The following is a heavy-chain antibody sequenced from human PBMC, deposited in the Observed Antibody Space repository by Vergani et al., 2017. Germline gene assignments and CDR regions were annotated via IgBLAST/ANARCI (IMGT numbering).Heavy chain of an antibody. CDR3: ARSSTTGWPHFDY. Sequence: EVQLVQSGAEVKKTGESLKISCRASGYTFTQYWIGWVRQMPGKGLECLGLIHPADSDTRNSPSFRGQVTLSVDKSINTAFLQWTSLKASDTAIYYCARSSTTGWPHFDYWAQGSLITVSS. V-gene: IGHV5-51*01. D-gene: IGHD6-19*01. CDR1: GYTFTQYW. J-gene: IGHJ4*02. CDR2: IHPADSDT.